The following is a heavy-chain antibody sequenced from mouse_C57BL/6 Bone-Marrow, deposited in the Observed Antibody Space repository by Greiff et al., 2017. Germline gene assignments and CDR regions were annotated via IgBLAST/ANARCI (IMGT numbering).Heavy chain of an antibody. CDR1: GFNIKDDY. D-gene: IGHD2-10*02. J-gene: IGHJ4*01. V-gene: IGHV14-4*01. Sequence: EVQLQQSGAELVRPGASVKLSCTASGFNIKDDYMHWVKQRPEQGLEWIGWIDPENGDTEYASKFQGKATITADTSSTTAYLQLSSLTSEDTAVYYCTRVWLDYWGQGTSVTVSS. CDR3: TRVWLDY. CDR2: IDPENGDT.